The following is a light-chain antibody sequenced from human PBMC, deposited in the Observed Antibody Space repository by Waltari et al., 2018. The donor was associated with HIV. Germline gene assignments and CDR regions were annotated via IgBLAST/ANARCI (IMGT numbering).Light chain of an antibody. CDR3: QQYSRFPIT. CDR1: HNVGTG. Sequence: DIYMTQSPSTLSASIGDRVSITCRVSHNVGTGLAWYQQKPGKAQSLLISKTSTLESGVPTNFSGSGSGTYFTLTISALRPDDFASYFCQQYSRFPITFGQGTKL. V-gene: IGKV1-5*03. CDR2: KTS. J-gene: IGKJ2*01.